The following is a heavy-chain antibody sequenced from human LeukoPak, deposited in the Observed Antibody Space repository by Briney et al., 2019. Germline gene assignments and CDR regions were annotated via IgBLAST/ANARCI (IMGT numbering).Heavy chain of an antibody. CDR2: VIPILDVT. D-gene: IGHD6-13*01. Sequence: ASVKVSCKASGGTFSNYAFGWVRQAPGQGLEWMGRVIPILDVTNYAQKFQGRVTITADKSTSTAFMELSSLRSEDTAVYYCARDLSIAAAALVRAGYYFDYWGQGTLVTVSP. J-gene: IGHJ4*02. V-gene: IGHV1-69*04. CDR1: GGTFSNYA. CDR3: ARDLSIAAAALVRAGYYFDY.